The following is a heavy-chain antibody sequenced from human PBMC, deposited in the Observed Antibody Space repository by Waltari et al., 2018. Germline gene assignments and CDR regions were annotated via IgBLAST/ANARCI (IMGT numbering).Heavy chain of an antibody. CDR1: GGTFSSYA. V-gene: IGHV1-69*01. CDR3: ARDCDSGSCFGY. J-gene: IGHJ4*02. D-gene: IGHD1-26*01. CDR2: ISPIFGTA. Sequence: QVQLVQSGAEVKKPGSSVKVSCKASGGTFSSYAISWVRQAPGQGLEWMGGISPIFGTANYAQKFQGRVTITADESTSTAYMELSSLRSEDTAVYYWARDCDSGSCFGYWGQGTLVTVSS.